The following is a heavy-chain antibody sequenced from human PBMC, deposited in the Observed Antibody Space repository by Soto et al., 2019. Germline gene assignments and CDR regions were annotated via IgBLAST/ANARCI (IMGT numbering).Heavy chain of an antibody. V-gene: IGHV3-23*01. Sequence: PGGSLRLSCAASGFKFSNYAMSWVRQAPGKGLEWVSLISGSGGSTYYADSVKGRFTISRDNSKNTLYLQMNSLRAEDTAVYYCATTLIKGGYYYYGMDVWGQGTTVTVSS. D-gene: IGHD3-16*01. CDR3: ATTLIKGGYYYYGMDV. J-gene: IGHJ6*02. CDR1: GFKFSNYA. CDR2: ISGSGGST.